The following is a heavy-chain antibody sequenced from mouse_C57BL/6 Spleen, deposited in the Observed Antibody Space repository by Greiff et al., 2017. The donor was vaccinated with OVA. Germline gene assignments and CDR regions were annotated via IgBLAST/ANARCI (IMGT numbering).Heavy chain of an antibody. Sequence: EVKVEESGPGMVKPSQSLSLTCTVTGYSITSGYDWHWIRHFPGNKLEWMGYISYSGSTNYNPSLKSRISITHDTSKNHFFLKLNSVTTEDTATYYCATYYSNYGGFAYWGQGTLVTVSA. J-gene: IGHJ3*01. CDR1: GYSITSGYD. V-gene: IGHV3-1*01. CDR3: ATYYSNYGGFAY. D-gene: IGHD2-5*01. CDR2: ISYSGST.